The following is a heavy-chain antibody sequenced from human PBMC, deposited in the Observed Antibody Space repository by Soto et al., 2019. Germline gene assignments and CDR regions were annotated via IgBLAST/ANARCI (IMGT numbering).Heavy chain of an antibody. CDR3: AGDGRVGGYFDL. J-gene: IGHJ2*01. CDR1: GYTFTNYG. V-gene: IGHV1-18*01. CDR2: ISGYNSNT. Sequence: QVQLVQSGAEVKKPGASVKVSCKASGYTFTNYGISWVRQAPGQGLEWMGWISGYNSNTNYVQKLQGRVTMTTDTSTRTAYMELRSLRSDDTAVYSCAGDGRVGGYFDLWGRGTLVTVSS. D-gene: IGHD1-26*01.